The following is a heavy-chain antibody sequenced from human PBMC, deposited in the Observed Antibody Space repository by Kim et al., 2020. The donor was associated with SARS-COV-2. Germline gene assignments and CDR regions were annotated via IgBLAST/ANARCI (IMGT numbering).Heavy chain of an antibody. CDR1: GGPVSSGSYY. Sequence: SETLSLTCTVSGGPVSSGSYYWSWIRQPPGKGLEWIGYIYYSGSTNYNPSLKSRVTISVDTSKNQFSLKLSSVTAADTAVYYCAHHLWRWSSFDYWGQGTLVTVSS. J-gene: IGHJ4*02. CDR2: IYYSGST. D-gene: IGHD3-10*01. CDR3: AHHLWRWSSFDY. V-gene: IGHV4-61*01.